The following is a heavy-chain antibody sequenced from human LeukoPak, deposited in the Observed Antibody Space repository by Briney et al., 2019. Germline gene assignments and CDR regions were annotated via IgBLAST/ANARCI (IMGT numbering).Heavy chain of an antibody. CDR1: GGSISSYY. J-gene: IGHJ5*02. CDR3: ARAGRLLSYRQRWFDP. Sequence: SETLSLTCTVSGGSISSYYWSWIRQPPGKGLEWIGYIYYSGSTNYNPSLKSRVTASVDTSKNQFSLKLSSVTAADTAVYYCARAGRLLSYRQRWFDPWGQGTLVTVSS. CDR2: IYYSGST. V-gene: IGHV4-59*08. D-gene: IGHD1-1*01.